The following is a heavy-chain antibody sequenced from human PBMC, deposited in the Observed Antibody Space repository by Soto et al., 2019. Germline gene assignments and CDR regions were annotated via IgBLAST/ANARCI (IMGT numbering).Heavy chain of an antibody. CDR1: GYTLTELS. CDR2: FDPEDGET. J-gene: IGHJ5*02. V-gene: IGHV1-24*01. Sequence: ASVKVSCKVSGYTLTELSMHWVRQAPGKGLEWMGGFDPEDGETIYAQKFQGRVTMTEDTSTDTAYMELSSLRSEDTAVYYCATVPLTIFGVVPLFDPWGQGTLVTVSS. CDR3: ATVPLTIFGVVPLFDP. D-gene: IGHD3-3*01.